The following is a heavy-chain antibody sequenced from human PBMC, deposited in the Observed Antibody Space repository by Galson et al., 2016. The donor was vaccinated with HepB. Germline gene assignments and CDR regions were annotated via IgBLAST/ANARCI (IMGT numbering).Heavy chain of an antibody. CDR2: IIPFYDTS. J-gene: IGHJ3*02. V-gene: IGHV1-69*06. CDR3: ARTIGRRFGDPGVFDI. CDR1: GGTFKTYT. D-gene: IGHD3-10*01. Sequence: SVKVSCKASGGTFKTYTISWVRQAPGQGLEWMGEIIPFYDTSNSAPKFQGRVTLTADTSTGTAYMALSSLKSEDTAVYYCARTIGRRFGDPGVFDIWGQGTRGTVSS.